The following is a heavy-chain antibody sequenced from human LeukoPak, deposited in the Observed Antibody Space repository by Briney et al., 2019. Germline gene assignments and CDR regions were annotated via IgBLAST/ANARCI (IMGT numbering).Heavy chain of an antibody. CDR2: ISGDGTST. J-gene: IGHJ3*02. Sequence: PGGSLRLSCIASGFTFHNYAMYWVSQAPGKGLEWVSLISGDGTSTHYADSVKGRFTISRDNSRNSLYLQMNSLRTEDTALYYCAYSFGNTRNAFDIWGQGTMVTVSS. D-gene: IGHD3-10*01. CDR1: GFTFHNYA. CDR3: AYSFGNTRNAFDI. V-gene: IGHV3-43*02.